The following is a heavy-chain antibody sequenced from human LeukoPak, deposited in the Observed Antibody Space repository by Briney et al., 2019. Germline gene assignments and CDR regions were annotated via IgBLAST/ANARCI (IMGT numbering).Heavy chain of an antibody. CDR2: IYYSGST. D-gene: IGHD6-13*01. V-gene: IGHV4-39*01. CDR1: GGSISSSSYY. J-gene: IGHJ6*02. Sequence: PSETLSLTYTVSGGSISSSSYYWGWIRQPPGKGLEWIGSIYYSGSTYYNPSLKSRVTISVDTSKNQFSLKLSSVTAADTAVYYCARVYSSSWYPFYGMDVWGQGTTVTVSS. CDR3: ARVYSSSWYPFYGMDV.